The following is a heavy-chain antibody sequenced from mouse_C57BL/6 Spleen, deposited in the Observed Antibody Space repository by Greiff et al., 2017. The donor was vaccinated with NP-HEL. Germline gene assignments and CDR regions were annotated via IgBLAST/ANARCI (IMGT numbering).Heavy chain of an antibody. CDR3: ARHQANWGYFDY. CDR2: ISSGGSYT. V-gene: IGHV5-6*01. D-gene: IGHD4-1*01. CDR1: GFTFSSYG. Sequence: EVKLVESGGDLVKPGGSLKLSCAASGFTFSSYGMSWVRQTPDKRLEWVATISSGGSYTYYPDSVKGRFTISRDNAKNTLYLQMSSLKSEDTAMYYCARHQANWGYFDYWGQGTTLTVSS. J-gene: IGHJ2*01.